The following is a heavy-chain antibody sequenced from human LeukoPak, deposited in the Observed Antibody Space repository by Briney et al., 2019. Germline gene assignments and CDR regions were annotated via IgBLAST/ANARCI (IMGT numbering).Heavy chain of an antibody. V-gene: IGHV3-11*04. J-gene: IGHJ4*02. D-gene: IGHD3-10*01. CDR3: ARDQDYYGSGSYLGY. CDR2: ISSSGSTI. CDR1: GFTFSDYY. Sequence: GGSLRLSCAASGFTFSDYYMSRIRQAPGKGLEWVSYISSSGSTIYYADSVKGRFTISRDNAKNSLYLQMNSLRAEDTAVYYCARDQDYYGSGSYLGYWGQGTLVTVSS.